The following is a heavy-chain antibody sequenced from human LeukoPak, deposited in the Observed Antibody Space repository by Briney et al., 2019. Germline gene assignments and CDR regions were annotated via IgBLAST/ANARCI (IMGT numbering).Heavy chain of an antibody. CDR3: ATDGKYCSSASCYASKNYYYYYMDV. CDR1: GFTFSSYG. Sequence: GGSLRLSCAASGFTFSSYGMHWVRQAPGKGLEWVAFIRYDGSNKYYVDSVKGRFTISRDNSKNTLYLQMNSLRAEDTAVYYCATDGKYCSSASCYASKNYYYYYMDVWGKGTTVTVSS. CDR2: IRYDGSNK. V-gene: IGHV3-30*02. J-gene: IGHJ6*03. D-gene: IGHD2-2*01.